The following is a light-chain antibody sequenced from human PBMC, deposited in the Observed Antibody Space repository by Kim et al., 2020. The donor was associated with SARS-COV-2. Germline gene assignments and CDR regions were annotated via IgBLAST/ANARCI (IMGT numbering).Light chain of an antibody. CDR1: ALPKQY. V-gene: IGLV3-25*03. Sequence: SYELTQPPSVSVSPGQTARITCSGDALPKQYAYWYQQKPGQAPVLVIYKDSERPSGIPERFSGSSSGTTVTLTISGVQAEDEADYYCQSADSSGVVFGGGTQRTVL. CDR2: KDS. CDR3: QSADSSGVV. J-gene: IGLJ2*01.